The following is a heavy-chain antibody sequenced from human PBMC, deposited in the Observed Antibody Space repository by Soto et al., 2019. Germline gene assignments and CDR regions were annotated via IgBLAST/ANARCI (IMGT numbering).Heavy chain of an antibody. V-gene: IGHV3-9*01. D-gene: IGHD2-15*01. CDR1: GFTFDDYA. CDR2: ISWNSNII. CDR3: AKGGPDVFCSGGRCYFDY. Sequence: EVQLVESGGGLVQPGRSLRLSCAASGFTFDDYAMHWVRRVPGKGLEWVSSISWNSNIIGYADSVKGRFTISRDNAKNSLYLQMNSLRPEDTALYYCAKGGPDVFCSGGRCYFDYWGQGTLVPVSS. J-gene: IGHJ4*02.